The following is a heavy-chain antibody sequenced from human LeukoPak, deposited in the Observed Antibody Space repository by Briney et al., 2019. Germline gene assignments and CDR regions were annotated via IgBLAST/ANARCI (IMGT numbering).Heavy chain of an antibody. D-gene: IGHD3-10*01. V-gene: IGHV1-2*02. Sequence: ASVKVSCKASGYTFTGYYMHWVRQAPGQGLEWMGWINPNSGGTNYAQKFQGRVTMTRDTSISTAYMELSRLRSDDTAVYYCARDQKLLWFGELLTIPDVFEYYYGMDVWGQGATVTVSS. J-gene: IGHJ6*02. CDR2: INPNSGGT. CDR3: ARDQKLLWFGELLTIPDVFEYYYGMDV. CDR1: GYTFTGYY.